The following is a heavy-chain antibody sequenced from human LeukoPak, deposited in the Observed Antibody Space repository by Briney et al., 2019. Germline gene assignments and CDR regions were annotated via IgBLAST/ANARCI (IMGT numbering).Heavy chain of an antibody. J-gene: IGHJ4*02. Sequence: PGGSLRLSCAASGFTFSSYEMNWVRQAPGKGLELVSYISSSGSTIYYADSVKGRFTISRDNAKNSLYLQMNSLRAEDTAVYYCARVRYSSGWYGGAYFDYWGQGTLVTVSS. D-gene: IGHD6-19*01. V-gene: IGHV3-48*03. CDR1: GFTFSSYE. CDR3: ARVRYSSGWYGGAYFDY. CDR2: ISSSGSTI.